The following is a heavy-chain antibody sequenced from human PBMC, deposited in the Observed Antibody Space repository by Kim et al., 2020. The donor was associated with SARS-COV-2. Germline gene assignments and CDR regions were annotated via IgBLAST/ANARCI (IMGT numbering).Heavy chain of an antibody. CDR2: IYYSGST. J-gene: IGHJ4*02. CDR1: GGSISSGGYY. CDR3: ARVRSYGYGGFDY. Sequence: SETLSLTCTVSGGSISSGGYYWSWIRQHPGKGLEWIGYIYYSGSTYYNPSLKSRVTISVDKSKNQFSLKLTSVTAADTAVYYCARVRSYGYGGFDYWGQGTLVTVSS. D-gene: IGHD5-18*01. V-gene: IGHV4-31*03.